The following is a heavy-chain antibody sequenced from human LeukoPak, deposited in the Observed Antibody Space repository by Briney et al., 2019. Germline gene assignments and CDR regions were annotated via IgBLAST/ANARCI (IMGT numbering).Heavy chain of an antibody. CDR1: GYTFTSYG. Sequence: ASVEVSCKASGYTFTSYGISWVRQAPGQGLEWMGWISAYNGNTNYAQKLQGRVTMTTDTSTSTAYMELRSLRSDDTAVYYCACQWTQLWLQYFNYWGQGTLVTVSS. J-gene: IGHJ4*02. CDR2: ISAYNGNT. D-gene: IGHD5-18*01. V-gene: IGHV1-18*01. CDR3: ACQWTQLWLQYFNY.